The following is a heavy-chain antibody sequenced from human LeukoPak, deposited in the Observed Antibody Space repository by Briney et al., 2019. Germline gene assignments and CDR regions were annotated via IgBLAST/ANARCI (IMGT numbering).Heavy chain of an antibody. CDR3: ARADSGSGYLFDY. CDR2: IYHSGST. CDR1: GGSISSGGYS. J-gene: IGHJ4*02. Sequence: PSETLSLTCAVSGGSISSGGYSWSWIRQPPGKGLEWIGYIYHSGSTYYNPSLKSRVTISVDRSKNQFSLKLSSVTAADTAVYYCARADSGSGYLFDYWGQGTLVTVSS. D-gene: IGHD3-22*01. V-gene: IGHV4-30-2*01.